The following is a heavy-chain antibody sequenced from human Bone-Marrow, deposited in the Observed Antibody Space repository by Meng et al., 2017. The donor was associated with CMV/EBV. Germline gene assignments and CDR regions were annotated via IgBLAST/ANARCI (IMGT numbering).Heavy chain of an antibody. D-gene: IGHD3-3*01. CDR1: GYTFTSYD. CDR2: IIPIFGTA. J-gene: IGHJ6*02. V-gene: IGHV1-69*05. Sequence: SVKVSCKASGYTFTSYDINWVRQAPGQGLEWMGGIIPIFGTANYAQKFQGRVTITTDESTSTAYMELSSLRSEDTAVYYCARDTDLGYYDFWSRTGPPYGMDVWGQGTTVTVSS. CDR3: ARDTDLGYYDFWSRTGPPYGMDV.